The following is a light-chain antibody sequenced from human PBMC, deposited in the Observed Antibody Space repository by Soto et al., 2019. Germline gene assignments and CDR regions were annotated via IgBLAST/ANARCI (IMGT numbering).Light chain of an antibody. CDR1: SSDVGGYNY. J-gene: IGLJ3*02. Sequence: QSALTQPRSVSGSPGQSVTISCTGTSSDVGGYNYVSWYQQHPDKAPKLMISDVNKRPSGVPDRFSGSKSGNTASLTISGLPAEDEADYYCCSYAGTYTWVFGGGTKLTVL. CDR2: DVN. V-gene: IGLV2-11*01. CDR3: CSYAGTYTWV.